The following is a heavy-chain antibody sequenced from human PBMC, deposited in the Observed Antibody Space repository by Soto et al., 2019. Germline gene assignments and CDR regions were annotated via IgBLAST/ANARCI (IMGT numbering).Heavy chain of an antibody. J-gene: IGHJ3*02. D-gene: IGHD4-17*01. CDR3: AAELYGDGAFDI. CDR2: IVVGSGNT. V-gene: IGHV1-58*02. CDR1: GFTFTSSA. Sequence: ASVKVSCKASGFTFTSSAMQWVRQARGQRLEWIGWIVVGSGNTNYAQKFQERVTITRDMSTSTAYMELSSLRSEDTAVYYCAAELYGDGAFDIWGQGTMVTVSS.